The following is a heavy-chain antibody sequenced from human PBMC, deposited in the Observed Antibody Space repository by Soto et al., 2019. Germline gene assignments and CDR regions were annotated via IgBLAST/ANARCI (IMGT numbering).Heavy chain of an antibody. CDR1: GFTFSSYG. J-gene: IGHJ4*02. CDR2: ISYDGSNK. Sequence: QVQLVESGGGVVQPGRSLRLSCAASGFTFSSYGMHWVRQAPGKGLEWVAVISYDGSNKYYADSVKGRFTISRDNSKNTLYLQMNSLRAEDTAVYYCARKRTPTVVTGGILSYWGQGTLVTVSS. CDR3: ARKRTPTVVTGGILSY. D-gene: IGHD4-17*01. V-gene: IGHV3-30*03.